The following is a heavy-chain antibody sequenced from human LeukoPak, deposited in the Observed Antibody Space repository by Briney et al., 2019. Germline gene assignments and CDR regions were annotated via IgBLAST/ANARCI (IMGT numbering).Heavy chain of an antibody. Sequence: SETLSLTCTVSGGSISSSSYYWGWIRQPPGKGLEWIGSIYYSGSANYNPSLKSRVTISVDTSKNQFSLKLSSVTAADTAVYYCARDRYYYDSGSYYSAFDTWGQGTLVTVSS. CDR2: IYYSGSA. CDR3: ARDRYYYDSGSYYSAFDT. J-gene: IGHJ3*02. D-gene: IGHD3-22*01. CDR1: GGSISSSSYY. V-gene: IGHV4-39*07.